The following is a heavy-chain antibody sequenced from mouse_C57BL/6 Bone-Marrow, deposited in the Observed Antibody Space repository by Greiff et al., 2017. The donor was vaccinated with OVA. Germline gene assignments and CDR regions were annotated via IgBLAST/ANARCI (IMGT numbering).Heavy chain of an antibody. V-gene: IGHV1-39*01. J-gene: IGHJ4*01. CDR1: GYSFTDYY. CDR3: ARGGDWDVVRGFVDY. D-gene: IGHD4-1*01. Sequence: EVLLVQSGPELVKPGASVKMSCKASGYSFTDYYMNWVKQSNGKSLEWIGVINPNYGTTSYNQKFKGKATLTVDQSSSTAYMQLNSLTSEDSAVYYCARGGDWDVVRGFVDYWGQGTSVTVSS. CDR2: INPNYGTT.